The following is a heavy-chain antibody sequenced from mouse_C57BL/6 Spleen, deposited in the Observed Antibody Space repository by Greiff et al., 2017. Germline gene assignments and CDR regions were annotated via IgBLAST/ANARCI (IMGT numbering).Heavy chain of an antibody. CDR3: ARSLNCDEYYFDY. CDR1: GYAFSSYW. CDR2: IYPGDGDT. D-gene: IGHD4-1*02. V-gene: IGHV1-80*01. J-gene: IGHJ2*01. Sequence: VQLQQSGAELVKPGASVKISCKASGYAFSSYWMNWVKQRPGQGLEWIGQIYPGDGDTNYNGKFKGKATLTADKSSSTAYMQLSSLTSEDSAVYFCARSLNCDEYYFDYWGQGTTLTVAS.